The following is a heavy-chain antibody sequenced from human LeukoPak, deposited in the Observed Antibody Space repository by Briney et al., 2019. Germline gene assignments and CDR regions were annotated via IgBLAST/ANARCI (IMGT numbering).Heavy chain of an antibody. CDR1: GFTFSSYG. J-gene: IGHJ4*02. D-gene: IGHD3-3*01. Sequence: GGFLRLSCAASGFTFSSYGMHWVRQAPGKGLEWVAFIRYDGSNKYYADSVKGRFTISRDNSKNTLYLQMNSLRAEDTAVYYCAKDLWSGYYTGIDYWGQGTLVTVSS. V-gene: IGHV3-30*02. CDR3: AKDLWSGYYTGIDY. CDR2: IRYDGSNK.